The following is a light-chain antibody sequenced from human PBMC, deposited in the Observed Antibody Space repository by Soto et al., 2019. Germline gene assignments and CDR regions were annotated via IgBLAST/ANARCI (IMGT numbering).Light chain of an antibody. CDR3: YAYAGSNNWGV. CDR2: EVS. Sequence: QSALTQPPSASGSPGQSVAISCTGTSSDVGGYNYVSWYQQHPGKAPKLMLYEVSKRPSGVPNRFSGSKSGNTASLTVSGLQTEDEAVYYCYAYAGSNNWGVFGGGTKLTVL. J-gene: IGLJ2*01. CDR1: SSDVGGYNY. V-gene: IGLV2-8*01.